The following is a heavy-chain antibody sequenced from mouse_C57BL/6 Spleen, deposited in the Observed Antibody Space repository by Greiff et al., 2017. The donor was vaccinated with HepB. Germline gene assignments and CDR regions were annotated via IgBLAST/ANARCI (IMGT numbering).Heavy chain of an antibody. CDR1: GYAFSSSW. Sequence: VQLQQSGPELVKPGASVKISCKASGYAFSSSWMNWVKQRPGKGLEWIGRIYPGDGDTNYNGKFKGKATLTADKSSSTAYMQLSSLTSEDSAVYFCAVGRVTTDWYFDVWGTGTTVTVSS. V-gene: IGHV1-82*01. CDR2: IYPGDGDT. J-gene: IGHJ1*03. CDR3: AVGRVTTDWYFDV. D-gene: IGHD2-2*01.